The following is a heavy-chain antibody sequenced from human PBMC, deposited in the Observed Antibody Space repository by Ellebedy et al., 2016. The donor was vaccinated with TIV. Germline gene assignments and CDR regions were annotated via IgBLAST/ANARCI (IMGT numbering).Heavy chain of an antibody. D-gene: IGHD6-13*01. CDR2: ISYDGSNK. Sequence: GESLKISCAASGFTFSSYAMHWVRQAPGKGLEWVAVISYDGSNKYYADSVKGRFTISRDNSKNTLYLQMNSLRAEDTAVYYCARDRAAGFEYFQHWGQGTLVTVSS. J-gene: IGHJ1*01. CDR3: ARDRAAGFEYFQH. CDR1: GFTFSSYA. V-gene: IGHV3-30*01.